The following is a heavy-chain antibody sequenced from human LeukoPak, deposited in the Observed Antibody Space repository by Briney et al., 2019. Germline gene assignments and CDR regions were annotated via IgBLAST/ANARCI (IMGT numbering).Heavy chain of an antibody. Sequence: GGSLRLSCTASAFTFSSYILDWVRQAPGKGPEWVSSISSSSAYIYYADSVKGRFTISRDNAKSSLFLQMNSLRDEDTAVYYFATSSIALDGTVDYWGQGTLVTVSS. CDR2: ISSSSAYI. CDR3: ATSSIALDGTVDY. V-gene: IGHV3-21*01. CDR1: AFTFSSYI. D-gene: IGHD6-19*01. J-gene: IGHJ4*02.